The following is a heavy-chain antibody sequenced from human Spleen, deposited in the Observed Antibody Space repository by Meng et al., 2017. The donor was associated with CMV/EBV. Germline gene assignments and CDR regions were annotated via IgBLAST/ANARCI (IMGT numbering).Heavy chain of an antibody. CDR2: ISDRGGST. D-gene: IGHD3-3*01. V-gene: IGHV3-23*01. J-gene: IGHJ6*02. Sequence: GESLKISCEASGFTFSTYAMNWVRQAPGKGLEWVSIISDRGGSTYYADSVKGRFTISRDNSKNTVYLQMNSLRVEDTAVYYCAKVAGYDFWSGHYGGYYYGMDVWGQGTTVTVSS. CDR3: AKVAGYDFWSGHYGGYYYGMDV. CDR1: GFTFSTYA.